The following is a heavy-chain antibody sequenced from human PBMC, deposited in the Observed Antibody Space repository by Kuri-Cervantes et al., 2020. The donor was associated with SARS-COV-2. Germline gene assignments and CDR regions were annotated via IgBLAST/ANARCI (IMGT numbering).Heavy chain of an antibody. CDR1: GYTFTSYG. V-gene: IGHV1-18*01. CDR2: ISAYNGNT. D-gene: IGHD6-19*01. CDR3: ARLAVYYYYMDV. J-gene: IGHJ6*03. Sequence: ASVNVSCKASGYTFTSYGISWVRQAAGQGLEWMGWISAYNGNTNYAQKLQGRVTMTTDTSTSTAYMELRSLRSDDTAVYYCARLAVYYYYMDVCGKGTTVTVSS.